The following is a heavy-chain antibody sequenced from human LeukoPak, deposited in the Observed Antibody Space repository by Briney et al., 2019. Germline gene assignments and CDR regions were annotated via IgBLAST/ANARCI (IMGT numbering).Heavy chain of an antibody. D-gene: IGHD6-13*01. CDR1: GYTFTSYY. V-gene: IGHV1-46*01. J-gene: IGHJ4*02. CDR2: INPSGGST. Sequence: ASVKVSYKASGYTFTSYYTHWWRQAPGQGLEWMGIINPSGGSTSYAQKFQGRVTMTRDTSTSTVYMELSSLRSEDTAVYYCAREIAAAWNYFEYWGQGTLVTVSS. CDR3: AREIAAAWNYFEY.